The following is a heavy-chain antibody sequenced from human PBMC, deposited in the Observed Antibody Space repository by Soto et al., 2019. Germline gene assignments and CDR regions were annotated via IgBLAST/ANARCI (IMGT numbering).Heavy chain of an antibody. Sequence: QVQLVQSGAEVKKSESSVKVSCKAPGGTFSTYAISWVRQAPGQGLEWMGGIIPMFGTANYAQRFQDRVTMTADESTSTVYMELSSLRSEDTAVYFCASGIQLWLRRINNGYSGWGQGTLVTVSS. V-gene: IGHV1-69*12. J-gene: IGHJ4*02. CDR2: IIPMFGTA. CDR1: GGTFSTYA. D-gene: IGHD5-18*01. CDR3: ASGIQLWLRRINNGYSG.